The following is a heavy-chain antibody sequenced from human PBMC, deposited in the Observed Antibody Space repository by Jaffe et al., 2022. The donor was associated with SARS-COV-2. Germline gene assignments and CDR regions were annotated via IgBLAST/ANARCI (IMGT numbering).Heavy chain of an antibody. CDR3: ARDWAEDYYDSSGYYYTVDP. J-gene: IGHJ5*02. D-gene: IGHD3-22*01. CDR1: GYTFTSYG. V-gene: IGHV1-18*01. CDR2: ISAYNGNT. Sequence: QVQLVQSGAEVKKPGASVKVSCKASGYTFTSYGISWVRQAPGQGLEWMGWISAYNGNTNYAQKLQGRVTMTTDTSTSTAYMELRSLRSDDTAVYYCARDWAEDYYDSSGYYYTVDPWGQGTLVTVSS.